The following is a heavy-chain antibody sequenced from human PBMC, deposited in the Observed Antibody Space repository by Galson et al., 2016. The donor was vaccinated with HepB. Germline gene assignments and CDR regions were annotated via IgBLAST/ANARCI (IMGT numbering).Heavy chain of an antibody. CDR3: AREAMVYFFDY. Sequence: SLRLSCAASGFIFRDYGVHWVRQAPGKGLEWVAVITADGYNKYYSDSVKGRFIISRDDSKNTVYLQMNSLRGEDSAVYYCAREAMVYFFDYWGQGTRVTVSS. J-gene: IGHJ4*02. V-gene: IGHV3-30*03. D-gene: IGHD2-8*01. CDR1: GFIFRDYG. CDR2: ITADGYNK.